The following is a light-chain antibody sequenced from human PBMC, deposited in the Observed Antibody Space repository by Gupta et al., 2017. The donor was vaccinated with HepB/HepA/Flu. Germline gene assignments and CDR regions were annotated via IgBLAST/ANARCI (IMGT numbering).Light chain of an antibody. CDR1: SSNIGSNT. Sequence: QSAPTPPPSASQPPRQRLTISCSGSSSNIGSNTVNWYQQLPGTAPKLLIYSNNQRPSGVTDRFAGSKSGTSASLAISGLQSEDEADYYCEEWDERLNGPNYVFGTGTKVTVL. V-gene: IGLV1-44*01. CDR2: SNN. CDR3: EEWDERLNGPNYV. J-gene: IGLJ1*01.